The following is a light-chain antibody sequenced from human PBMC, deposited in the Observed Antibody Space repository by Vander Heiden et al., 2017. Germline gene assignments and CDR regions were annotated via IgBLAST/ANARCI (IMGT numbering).Light chain of an antibody. V-gene: IGKV1-9*01. Sequence: DIQFTQSPSFLSASVGDRVTITCRASQGISSYLAWYQQKPGKAPKLLIYAASTLQSRVPSRFSGSGSGTEVTLTISSLQPEDFATYYCQQLNSYPPLTFGGGTKVEIK. J-gene: IGKJ4*01. CDR2: AAS. CDR1: QGISSY. CDR3: QQLNSYPPLT.